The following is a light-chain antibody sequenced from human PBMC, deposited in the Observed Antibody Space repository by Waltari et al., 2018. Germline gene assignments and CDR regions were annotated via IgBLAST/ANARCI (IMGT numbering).Light chain of an antibody. J-gene: IGLJ1*01. Sequence: QSGLTQPASVSGSPGPSITMSCTGTSSDVGNSCLVSWYQQYPGKAPQPMVYEVTRRSSGVSDRFSGSKSGNTASLTIYGLQSEDEADYYCCSYAGLGIYVFGTGTKVTVL. CDR3: CSYAGLGIYV. CDR1: SSDVGNSCL. CDR2: EVT. V-gene: IGLV2-23*02.